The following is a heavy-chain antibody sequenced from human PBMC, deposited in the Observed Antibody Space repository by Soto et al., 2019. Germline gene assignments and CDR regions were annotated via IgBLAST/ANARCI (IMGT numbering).Heavy chain of an antibody. J-gene: IGHJ6*02. Sequence: QVQLQQWGAGLLKPSETLSLTCAVYGGSFSGYYWSWIRQPPGKGLEWIGEINHSGSTNYNPSLTRRVTIAVDTSKNQFSLKLSSVTAADTAVYYCARRGYSYGYRWYYYYGMDVWGQGTTVTVSS. CDR2: INHSGST. V-gene: IGHV4-34*01. CDR1: GGSFSGYY. D-gene: IGHD5-18*01. CDR3: ARRGYSYGYRWYYYYGMDV.